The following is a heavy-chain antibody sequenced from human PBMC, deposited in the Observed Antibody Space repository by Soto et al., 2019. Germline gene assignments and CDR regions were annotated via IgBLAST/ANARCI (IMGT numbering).Heavy chain of an antibody. J-gene: IGHJ4*02. CDR1: GYTFTSYG. CDR2: ISGYNGNT. Sequence: QVQLVQSGAEVKKPGASVKVSCKASGYTFTSYGISWVRQAPGQGLEWMGWISGYNGNTNYAQKLQGRVTMTTDTSKSTAYRDLRSLRSDDTAVYYCARRGLLEWLSHHDYWGQGTLVTVSS. D-gene: IGHD3-3*01. V-gene: IGHV1-18*01. CDR3: ARRGLLEWLSHHDY.